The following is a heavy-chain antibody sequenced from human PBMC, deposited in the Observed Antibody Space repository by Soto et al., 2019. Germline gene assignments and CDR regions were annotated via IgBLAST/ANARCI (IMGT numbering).Heavy chain of an antibody. Sequence: SETLSLTCAVYGGSFSGYYWSWIRQPPGKGLEWIGEINHSGSTNYNPSLKSRVTISVDTSKNQFSLKLSSVTAADTAVYYCAREDIVLVPAARGWFDPWGQGTLVT. CDR3: AREDIVLVPAARGWFDP. V-gene: IGHV4-34*01. CDR2: INHSGST. D-gene: IGHD2-2*01. CDR1: GGSFSGYY. J-gene: IGHJ5*02.